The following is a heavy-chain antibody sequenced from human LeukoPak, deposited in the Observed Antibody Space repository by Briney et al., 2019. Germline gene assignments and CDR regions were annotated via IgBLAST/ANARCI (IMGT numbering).Heavy chain of an antibody. D-gene: IGHD3-10*01. CDR3: ARESKLNSPSGYYYYMDV. CDR1: GFTFSSYA. J-gene: IGHJ6*03. CDR2: ISYDGSNK. Sequence: GGSLRLSCAASGFTFSSYAMHWVRQAPGKGLEWVAVISYDGSNKYYADSVKGRFTISRDNSKNTLYLQMNSLRAEDTAVYYCARESKLNSPSGYYYYMDVWGKGTTVTVSS. V-gene: IGHV3-30*04.